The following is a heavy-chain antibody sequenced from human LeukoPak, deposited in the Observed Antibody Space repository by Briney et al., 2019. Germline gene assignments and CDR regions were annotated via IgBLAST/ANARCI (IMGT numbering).Heavy chain of an antibody. Sequence: PGGSLRLSCAASGFTLRSYAMNWVRQAPGKGLEWVSAISGNGYAYYADSVKGRFTISRDNSKNTLYLQMNSLRAEDTAVYYCAKRGAEVGTTVAPGDYWGQGTLVTVSS. D-gene: IGHD1-26*01. CDR1: GFTLRSYA. CDR3: AKRGAEVGTTVAPGDY. J-gene: IGHJ4*02. CDR2: ISGNGYA. V-gene: IGHV3-23*01.